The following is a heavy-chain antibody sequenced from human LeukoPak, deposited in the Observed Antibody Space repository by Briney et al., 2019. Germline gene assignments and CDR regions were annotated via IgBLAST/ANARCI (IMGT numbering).Heavy chain of an antibody. V-gene: IGHV4-39*01. CDR3: ARHVSGSAMMHYFDY. CDR1: GASIRSGRNY. CDR2: IYYSGSS. D-gene: IGHD5-18*01. J-gene: IGHJ4*02. Sequence: TSETLSLTCNVSGASIRSGRNYWGWIRQSPGKGLEWIGSIYYSGSSSYNPSLQSRVSISVDTSKNHISLKVFSLTAADTALYYCARHVSGSAMMHYFDYWGQGNLVTVSS.